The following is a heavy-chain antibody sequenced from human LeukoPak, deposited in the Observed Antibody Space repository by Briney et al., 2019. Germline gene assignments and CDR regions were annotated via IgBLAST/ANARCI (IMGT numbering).Heavy chain of an antibody. CDR2: ISGSGGST. V-gene: IGHV3-23*01. J-gene: IGHJ4*02. CDR1: GFTFSSYG. D-gene: IGHD5-12*01. Sequence: PGGSLRLSCAASGFTFSSYGMTWVRQAPGKGLEWVSGISGSGGSTYYADSVKGRFTISRDNSKNTLYLQMNSLRAEDTAVYYCATGGSGYDSPFDNWGQGTLVTVSS. CDR3: ATGGSGYDSPFDN.